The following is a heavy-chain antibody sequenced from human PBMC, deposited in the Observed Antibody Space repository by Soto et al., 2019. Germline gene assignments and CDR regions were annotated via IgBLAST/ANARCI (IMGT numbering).Heavy chain of an antibody. CDR3: ASDRELFDY. CDR1: DDSINSDKYY. D-gene: IGHD1-7*01. CDR2: IYYRGNA. V-gene: IGHV4-39*01. J-gene: IGHJ4*02. Sequence: SETLSLTCSVSDDSINSDKYYWGWIRQPPGKGLEWIGGIYYRGNAYYNPSLQTRVTISLDKSKSQFSLKLNSVTAADSAVYYCASDRELFDYWGQGTLVTVSS.